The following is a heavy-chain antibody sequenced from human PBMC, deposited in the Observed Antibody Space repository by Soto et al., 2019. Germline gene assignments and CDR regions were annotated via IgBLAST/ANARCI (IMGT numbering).Heavy chain of an antibody. CDR1: GYIFINHG. Sequence: QVQLVQSEAEVKKPGASVKVSCEASGYIFINHGISWGRQAPGQGLEWMGWVSGSNGNTKYAQRFQGRVTMTTETSTITAHMELRNLRSDDTAVYFCARDFYPLAYYFDPWGQGTLVTVSS. V-gene: IGHV1-18*04. J-gene: IGHJ4*02. CDR3: ARDFYPLAYYFDP. CDR2: VSGSNGNT.